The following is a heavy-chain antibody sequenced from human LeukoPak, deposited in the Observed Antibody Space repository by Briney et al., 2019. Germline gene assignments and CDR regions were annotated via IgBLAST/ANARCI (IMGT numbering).Heavy chain of an antibody. V-gene: IGHV1-69*06. Sequence: GASVKVSCKASGGTFSSYAISWVRQAPGQGLEWMGGIIPIFGTTNYAQKFQDRVTITADKSTSTAYMELSSLRAEDTAVYYCVRDFMYNTACTGCWGQGTLVTVSS. CDR2: IIPIFGTT. CDR1: GGTFSSYA. CDR3: VRDFMYNTACTGC. J-gene: IGHJ4*02. D-gene: IGHD5-18*01.